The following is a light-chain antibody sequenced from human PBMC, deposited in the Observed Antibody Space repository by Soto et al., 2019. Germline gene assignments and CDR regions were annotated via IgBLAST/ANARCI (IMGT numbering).Light chain of an antibody. CDR2: AAS. J-gene: IGKJ3*01. CDR3: QQSYSLPPT. Sequence: DLQMAQSPSSLSASVGGGVTITCRASQSIGISLNWYQQRPGKAPKLLILAASTLQRGVPSRFSGSGSGTDFTLTISSLQPEDFATYYCQQSYSLPPTFGPGTKVDMK. CDR1: QSIGIS. V-gene: IGKV1-39*01.